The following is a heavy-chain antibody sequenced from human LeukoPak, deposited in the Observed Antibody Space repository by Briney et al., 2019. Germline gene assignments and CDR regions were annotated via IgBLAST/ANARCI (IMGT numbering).Heavy chain of an antibody. V-gene: IGHV5-51*01. CDR3: ARARGYSAYDPFDY. Sequence: VESLNISCKCSGYILTSYRLGWVRQKPGKGLEWMGIIYPGDSDTRYSPSFQGQDPISADNSISTASLQWSSLKASDTAMYYCARARGYSAYDPFDYWGQGTLVTVSS. CDR2: IYPGDSDT. D-gene: IGHD5-12*01. J-gene: IGHJ4*02. CDR1: GYILTSYR.